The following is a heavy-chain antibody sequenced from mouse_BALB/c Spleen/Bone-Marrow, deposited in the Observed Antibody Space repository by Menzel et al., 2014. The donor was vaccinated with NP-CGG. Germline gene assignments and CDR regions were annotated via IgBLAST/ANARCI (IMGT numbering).Heavy chain of an antibody. CDR1: GYTFTDYA. J-gene: IGHJ3*01. V-gene: IGHV1S137*01. CDR2: IGTYYGDA. CDR3: AREGGNFPWFAY. Sequence: QVQLKQSGAELVRPGVSVKISCKGSGYTFTDYAMHWVKQSHAKSLEWIGVIGTYYGDASYNQKFKGKATMTVDKSSSTAYMELARLTSEDSAIYYCAREGGNFPWFAYWGQGTLVTVSA. D-gene: IGHD2-1*01.